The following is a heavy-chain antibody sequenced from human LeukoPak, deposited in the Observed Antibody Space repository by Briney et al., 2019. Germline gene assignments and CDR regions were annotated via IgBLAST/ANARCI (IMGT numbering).Heavy chain of an antibody. CDR2: IYSGGST. V-gene: IGHV3-53*01. CDR1: GFTVSSNY. CDR3: ARGGSYFSAFDI. D-gene: IGHD1-26*01. Sequence: GGSLRLSCAASGFTVSSNYMSWVRQAPGKGLEWVSIIYSGGSTFYADSVKGRFTISRDNSKNTLYLQMNSLRAEDTAVYYCARGGSYFSAFDIWGQGTMVTVSS. J-gene: IGHJ3*02.